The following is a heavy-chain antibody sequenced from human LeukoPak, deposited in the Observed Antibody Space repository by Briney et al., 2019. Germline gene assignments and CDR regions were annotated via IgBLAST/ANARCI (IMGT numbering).Heavy chain of an antibody. CDR1: GYTFTSYG. D-gene: IGHD4-23*01. Sequence: ASVKVSCKASGYTFTSYGINWVRQAPGQGLEWMGWISAYNGNTNYAQKLQGRVTMTTDTSTSTAYMELRSLRSDDTAVYYCAVVDYGGNLMMKAFDIWGQGTMVTVSS. V-gene: IGHV1-18*01. CDR2: ISAYNGNT. J-gene: IGHJ3*02. CDR3: AVVDYGGNLMMKAFDI.